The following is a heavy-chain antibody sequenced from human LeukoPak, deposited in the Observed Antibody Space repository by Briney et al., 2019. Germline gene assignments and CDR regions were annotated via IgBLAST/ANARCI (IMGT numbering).Heavy chain of an antibody. D-gene: IGHD2-2*01. V-gene: IGHV4-39*07. J-gene: IGHJ5*02. CDR2: IYYSGST. CDR1: GGSISSSSYY. CDR3: ARPKYPRYCSSTSCYSAGWFDP. Sequence: SETLSLTCTVSGGSISSSSYYWGWIRQPPGKGLEWIGSIYYSGSTYYNPSLKSRVTISVDTSKNQFSLKLSSVTAADTAVYYCARPKYPRYCSSTSCYSAGWFDPWGQGTLVTVSS.